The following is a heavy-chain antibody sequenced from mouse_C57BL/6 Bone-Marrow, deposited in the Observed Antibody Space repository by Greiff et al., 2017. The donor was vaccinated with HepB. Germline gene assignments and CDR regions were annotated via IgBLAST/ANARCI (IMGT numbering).Heavy chain of an antibody. Sequence: QVQLQQSGAELAKPGASVKLSCKASGYTFTSYWMHWVKQRPGQGLEWIGYINPSSGYTKYNQKFKDKATLTADKSSSTAYMQLSSLTYEDSAVYYCARSPINYEGAMDYWGQGTSVTVSS. J-gene: IGHJ4*01. CDR2: INPSSGYT. CDR1: GYTFTSYW. D-gene: IGHD2-1*01. CDR3: ARSPINYEGAMDY. V-gene: IGHV1-7*01.